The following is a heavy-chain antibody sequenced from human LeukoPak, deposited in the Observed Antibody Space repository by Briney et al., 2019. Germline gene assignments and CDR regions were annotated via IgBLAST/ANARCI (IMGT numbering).Heavy chain of an antibody. CDR1: GFTFSSYE. J-gene: IGHJ4*02. CDR2: ISSSGSTI. D-gene: IGHD5-12*01. V-gene: IGHV3-48*03. CDR3: ARRRGYSGYDDFDY. Sequence: GGSLRLSCAASGFTFSSYEMNWVRQAPGKGLEWVSYISSSGSTIYYADSVKGRFTTSRDNAKNSLYLQMNSLRAEDTAVYYCARRRGYSGYDDFDYWGQGTLVTVSS.